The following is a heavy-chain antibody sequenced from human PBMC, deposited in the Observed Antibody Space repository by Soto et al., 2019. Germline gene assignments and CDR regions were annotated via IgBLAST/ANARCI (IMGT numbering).Heavy chain of an antibody. CDR3: ARDTGDGTFDF. CDR1: GYSFSNFY. Sequence: ASVKVSCKPSGYSFSNFYVHWVRQAPGQGLEWMGIIDPSSGTTSYTQKFQERVTMTRDTSMSTVYMELTSLRSEDAAVYYCARDTGDGTFDFWGQGTLVTVSS. CDR2: IDPSSGTT. J-gene: IGHJ4*02. D-gene: IGHD7-27*01. V-gene: IGHV1-46*01.